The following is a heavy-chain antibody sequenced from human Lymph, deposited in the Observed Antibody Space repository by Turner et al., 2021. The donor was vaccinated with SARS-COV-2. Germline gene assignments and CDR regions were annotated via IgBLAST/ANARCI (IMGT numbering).Heavy chain of an antibody. D-gene: IGHD6-19*01. CDR1: GFTFSRYS. V-gene: IGHV3-21*02. J-gene: IGHJ4*02. CDR3: ARGGRPPWQWLGLGNFDY. Sequence: EVQLLESGGGLVKPGGTLRLSCAASGFTFSRYSMNWVRQAPGKGLDGVSFISGRSSYIYYADAVKGRFTIARDNAKNSLYLQMNSLRAEDTAVYYCARGGRPPWQWLGLGNFDYWGQGTLVTVSS. CDR2: ISGRSSYI.